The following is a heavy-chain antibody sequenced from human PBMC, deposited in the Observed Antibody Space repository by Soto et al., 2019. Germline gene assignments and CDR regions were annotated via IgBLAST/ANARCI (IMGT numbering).Heavy chain of an antibody. D-gene: IGHD3-9*01. Sequence: PGESLKISCKGSGYSFTSYWIGWVRQMPGKGLEWMGIIYPGDSDTRYSLPFQGQVTISADKSISTAYLQWSSLKASDTAMYYCARPYTHYDILTGLDYWGQGTLVTVSS. CDR2: IYPGDSDT. V-gene: IGHV5-51*01. CDR1: GYSFTSYW. J-gene: IGHJ4*02. CDR3: ARPYTHYDILTGLDY.